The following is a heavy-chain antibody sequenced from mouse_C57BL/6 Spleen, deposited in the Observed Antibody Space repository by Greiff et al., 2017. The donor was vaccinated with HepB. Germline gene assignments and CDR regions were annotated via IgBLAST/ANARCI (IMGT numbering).Heavy chain of an antibody. CDR1: GYTFTNYW. V-gene: IGHV1-64*01. D-gene: IGHD2-1*01. CDR2: IHPNSGST. J-gene: IGHJ1*01. CDR3: ARCRYGNCGWYFDV. Sequence: QVQLQQSGAELVKPGASVKLSCKASGYTFTNYWVHWVKQRPGQGLEWIGMIHPNSGSTNYNEKFNNKATLTVDKSSSTAYMQLSSLTSEDSAVYYCARCRYGNCGWYFDVWGPGTTVTVSS.